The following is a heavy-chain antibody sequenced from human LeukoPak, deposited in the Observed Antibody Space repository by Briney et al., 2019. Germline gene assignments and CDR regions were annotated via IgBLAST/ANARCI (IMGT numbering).Heavy chain of an antibody. CDR2: MDPNTGNT. Sequence: ASVKVSCKASGYTFISYDINWVRQATGQGLEWMGWMDPNTGNTGYAQKFQGRVTITRNPSIDTAYMELSSLRSEDTAVYYCAREDNYYDSSGYGYWGQGTLVTVSS. CDR3: AREDNYYDSSGYGY. J-gene: IGHJ4*02. CDR1: GYTFISYD. V-gene: IGHV1-8*03. D-gene: IGHD3-22*01.